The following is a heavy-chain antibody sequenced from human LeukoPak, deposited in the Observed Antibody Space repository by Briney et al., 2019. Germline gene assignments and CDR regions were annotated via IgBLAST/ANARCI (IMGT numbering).Heavy chain of an antibody. V-gene: IGHV1-18*01. D-gene: IGHD6-19*01. J-gene: IGHJ4*02. CDR1: GYTFTSYG. Sequence: ASVKVSCKASGYTFTSYGISWVRQAPGQGLEWMGWIIAYNGNTNYAQKLQGRVTMTTDTSTSTAYMELRSLRSDDTAVYYCARGAFPRIAVAGTIDYWGQGTLVTVSS. CDR3: ARGAFPRIAVAGTIDY. CDR2: IIAYNGNT.